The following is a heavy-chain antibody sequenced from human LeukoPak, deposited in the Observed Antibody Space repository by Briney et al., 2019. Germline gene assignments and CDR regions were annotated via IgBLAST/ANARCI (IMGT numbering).Heavy chain of an antibody. J-gene: IGHJ4*02. CDR1: GFTFSRYG. V-gene: IGHV3-30*18. CDR2: ISYDGSNK. Sequence: WGSLRLSGAATGFTFSRYGMHWVRQAPGKGLEWVAQISYDGSNKHYGDSVKGRFTIARDNSKNTLFLQMNSLRGEDTAVYYCAKEGRRYFDYWGQGNLVTVST. CDR3: AKEGRRYFDY.